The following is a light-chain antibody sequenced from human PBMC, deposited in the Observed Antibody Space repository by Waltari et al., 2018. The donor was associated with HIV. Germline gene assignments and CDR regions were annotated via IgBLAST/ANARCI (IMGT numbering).Light chain of an antibody. CDR3: ATWDGSLNGVL. Sequence: QSVLTQPPSASGTPGRRVTISCSASKSNVGGSTVRRFQHLPGTAPKLSGTAPKLLIFSDDQRPSGVPDRFSGSKSGTSASLAISGLQSEDEADYYCATWDGSLNGVLFGGGTKLTVL. J-gene: IGLJ2*01. CDR2: SDD. V-gene: IGLV1-44*01. CDR1: KSNVGGST.